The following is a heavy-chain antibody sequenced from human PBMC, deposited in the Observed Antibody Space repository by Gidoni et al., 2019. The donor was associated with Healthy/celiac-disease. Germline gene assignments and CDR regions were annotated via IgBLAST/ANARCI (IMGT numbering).Heavy chain of an antibody. V-gene: IGHV3-48*02. CDR3: ARSSSSGYYYFLGSYYFDY. Sequence: EVQLVASEGGLVQTVGSLRLSCAAYGFTFSSYSMNWVRQAPGKGLEWVSYISSSSSTIYYADSVKGRFTISRDNAKNSLYLQMNSLRDEDTAVYYCARSSSSGYYYFLGSYYFDYWGQGTLVTVSS. J-gene: IGHJ4*02. CDR1: GFTFSSYS. D-gene: IGHD3-22*01. CDR2: ISSSSSTI.